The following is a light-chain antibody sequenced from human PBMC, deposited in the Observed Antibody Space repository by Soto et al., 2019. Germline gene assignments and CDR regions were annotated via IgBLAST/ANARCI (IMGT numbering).Light chain of an antibody. CDR3: QHYNNWPPWT. CDR1: QSVSSN. Sequence: EIVMTQSPATLSVSPGERATLSCRASQSVSSNVAWYQQKPGQAPRLLIYGASTRATGIPARFSGSGSGTEFTLTISSLQSEDFALYYCQHYNNWPPWTFGQGTKVEIK. V-gene: IGKV3-15*01. CDR2: GAS. J-gene: IGKJ1*01.